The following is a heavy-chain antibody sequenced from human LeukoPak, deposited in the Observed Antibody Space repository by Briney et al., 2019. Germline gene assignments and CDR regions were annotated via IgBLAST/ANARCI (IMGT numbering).Heavy chain of an antibody. CDR1: GYTFTGYY. CDR3: ARGPWELLTVLDY. D-gene: IGHD1-26*01. V-gene: IGHV1-2*02. CDR2: INPNSGGT. Sequence: ASVKVSCKASGYTFTGYYMHWVRRAPGQGLEWMGWINPNSGGTNYAQKFQGRVTMTRDTSISTAYMELSRLRSDDTAVYYCARGPWELLTVLDYWGQGTLVTVSS. J-gene: IGHJ4*02.